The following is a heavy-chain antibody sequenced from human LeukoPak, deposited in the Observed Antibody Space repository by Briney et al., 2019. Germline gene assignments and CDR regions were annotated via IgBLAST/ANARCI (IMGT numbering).Heavy chain of an antibody. CDR1: GGSISSYY. Sequence: SETLSLTCTVSGGSISSYYWSWIRQPPGKGLEWIGYIYYSGSTNYNPSLKSRVTISVDTSKNQFSLKLSSVTAADTAVYYCARYSGYDYYFDYWGQGTLVTVSS. V-gene: IGHV4-59*01. J-gene: IGHJ4*02. CDR2: IYYSGST. D-gene: IGHD5-12*01. CDR3: ARYSGYDYYFDY.